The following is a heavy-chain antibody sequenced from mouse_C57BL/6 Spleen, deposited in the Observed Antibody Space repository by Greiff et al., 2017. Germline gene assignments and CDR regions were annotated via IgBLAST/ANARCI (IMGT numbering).Heavy chain of an antibody. CDR3: ARFSDSSGYSWFAY. CDR2: INPSTGGT. D-gene: IGHD3-2*02. V-gene: IGHV1-42*01. J-gene: IGHJ3*01. CDR1: GYSFTGYY. Sequence: VQLQQSGPELVKPGASVKISCKASGYSFTGYYMNWVKQSPEKSLEWIGEINPSTGGTTYNQKFKAKATLTVDKSSSTAYMQLKSLTSEDSAVYYCARFSDSSGYSWFAYWGQGTLVTVSA.